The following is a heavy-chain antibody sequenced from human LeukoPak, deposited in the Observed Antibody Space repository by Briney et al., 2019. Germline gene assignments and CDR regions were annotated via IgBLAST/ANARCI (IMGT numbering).Heavy chain of an antibody. D-gene: IGHD1/OR15-1a*01. CDR1: GFTFSSYW. Sequence: GGSLRLSCAASGFTFSSYWMHWVRQAPGKGLVWVSRINSDESTINYADSVKGRFTISRDNAENTLYLQVNSLRVEDTAVYYCAREGTGSYMDVWGKGTTVTVSS. J-gene: IGHJ6*03. CDR2: INSDESTI. CDR3: AREGTGSYMDV. V-gene: IGHV3-74*01.